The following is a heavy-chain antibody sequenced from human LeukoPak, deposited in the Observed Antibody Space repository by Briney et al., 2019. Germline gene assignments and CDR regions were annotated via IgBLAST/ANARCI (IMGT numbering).Heavy chain of an antibody. V-gene: IGHV3-23*01. CDR1: GIPFWRHA. CDR3: AKSLHDSSTFWSEFRGFDV. J-gene: IGHJ3*01. D-gene: IGHD4-11*01. CDR2: IYGAATAT. Sequence: PGGSLRLSCTASGIPFWRHAMNSVRQAPRKGLEWVSGIYGAATATYYADSVKGRFTISRDNSKNTLWLQMNSLRAEDTAVYYCAKSLHDSSTFWSEFRGFDVWGQGTMVTVSS.